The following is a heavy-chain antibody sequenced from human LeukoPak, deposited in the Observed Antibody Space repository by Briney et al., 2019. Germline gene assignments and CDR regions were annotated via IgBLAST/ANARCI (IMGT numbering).Heavy chain of an antibody. J-gene: IGHJ6*02. Sequence: GGSLRLSCAASGFTFSSYAMSWVRQAPGKGLEWVSAISGSGGSTYYADSVKGRFTISRDSSKNRLYRQMNGLRAEDTAVYCWAKSSSGLYYYYGRSVWGPGTTDTVSS. CDR3: AKSSSGLYYYYGRSV. D-gene: IGHD3/OR15-3a*01. CDR1: GFTFSSYA. V-gene: IGHV3-23*01. CDR2: ISGSGGST.